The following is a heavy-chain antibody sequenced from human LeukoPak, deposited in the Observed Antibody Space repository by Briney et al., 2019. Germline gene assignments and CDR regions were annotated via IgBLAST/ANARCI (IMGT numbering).Heavy chain of an antibody. Sequence: ASVKVSCKASGYTLTAQHMHWVRQAPGQGLEWMGWINPNSGGTNYAQKFQGRVTMTRDTSISTAYMELSRLRSDDTAIYYCAIETIRDAFDIWGQGTMVTVSS. CDR3: AIETIRDAFDI. D-gene: IGHD1-14*01. J-gene: IGHJ3*02. V-gene: IGHV1-2*02. CDR1: GYTLTAQH. CDR2: INPNSGGT.